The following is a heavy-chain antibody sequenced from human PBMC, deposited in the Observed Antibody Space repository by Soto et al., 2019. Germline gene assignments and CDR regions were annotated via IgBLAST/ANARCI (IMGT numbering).Heavy chain of an antibody. CDR1: GYSISNGYY. J-gene: IGHJ4*02. Sequence: PSETLSLTCAVSGYSISNGYYWGWIRQPPGKGLEWIGSIYHTGSTYYNPSPKSRVTISVDTSKNQFSLKLSSVTAADTAVYYCARRHSSNWYGLDYWGQGTLVTVSS. D-gene: IGHD6-13*01. V-gene: IGHV4-38-2*01. CDR2: IYHTGST. CDR3: ARRHSSNWYGLDY.